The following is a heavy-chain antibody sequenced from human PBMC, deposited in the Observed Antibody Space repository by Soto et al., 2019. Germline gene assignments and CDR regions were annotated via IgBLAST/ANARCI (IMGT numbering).Heavy chain of an antibody. CDR2: ISYDGSNK. D-gene: IGHD3-22*01. CDR1: GFTFSSYG. V-gene: IGHV3-30*18. J-gene: IGHJ4*02. CDR3: AKDDSSGYYYELDY. Sequence: GGSLRLSCAASGFTFSSYGMHWVRQAPGKGLEWVAVISYDGSNKYYADSVKGRFTISRDNSKNTLYLQMNSLGAEDTAVYYCAKDDSSGYYYELDYWGQGTLVTVSS.